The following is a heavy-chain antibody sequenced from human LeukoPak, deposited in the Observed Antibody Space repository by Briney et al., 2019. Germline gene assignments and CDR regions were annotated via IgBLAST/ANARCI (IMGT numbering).Heavy chain of an antibody. D-gene: IGHD5/OR15-5a*01. J-gene: IGHJ4*02. CDR1: GGSISGYY. CDR3: ARDHRVYGYFDY. Sequence: SETLSLTCSVSGGSISGYYWSWIRQSPGKGLEWIGYIYYSGSTNYNPSLKSRVTISIDTSKKQFSLKLSSVTAADTAVYYCARDHRVYGYFDYWGQGTLVTVSS. V-gene: IGHV4-59*01. CDR2: IYYSGST.